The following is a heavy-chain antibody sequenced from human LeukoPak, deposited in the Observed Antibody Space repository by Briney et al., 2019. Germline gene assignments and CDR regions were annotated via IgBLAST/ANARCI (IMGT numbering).Heavy chain of an antibody. CDR1: GFSFRSYG. CDR2: ISYDGSNK. D-gene: IGHD2-2*01. J-gene: IGHJ4*02. V-gene: IGHV3-30*03. CDR3: ATGLVFPVVPAAPRDY. Sequence: AGGSLRLSCAASGFSFRSYGMHWVRQAPGKGLEWVAVISYDGSNKYYADSVKGRFTISRDNSKNTLYLQMNSLRAEDTAVYYCATGLVFPVVPAAPRDYWGQGTLVTVSS.